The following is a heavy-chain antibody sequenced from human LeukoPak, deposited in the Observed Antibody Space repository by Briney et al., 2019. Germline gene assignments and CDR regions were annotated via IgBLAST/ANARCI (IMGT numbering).Heavy chain of an antibody. J-gene: IGHJ4*02. Sequence: GGSLRLSCAASGFTFSSYAMSWVRQAPGKGLEWVSAIGGSGGSTYYADSVKGRFTISRDNSKNTLYLQMNSLRAEDTAVYYCAKSAQRPKYSSSWYPLFDYWGQGTLVTVSS. CDR3: AKSAQRPKYSSSWYPLFDY. V-gene: IGHV3-23*01. CDR1: GFTFSSYA. CDR2: IGGSGGST. D-gene: IGHD6-13*01.